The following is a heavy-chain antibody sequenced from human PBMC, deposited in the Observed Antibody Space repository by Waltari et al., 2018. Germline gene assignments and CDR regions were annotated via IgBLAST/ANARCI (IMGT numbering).Heavy chain of an antibody. Sequence: EVHLVESGVVLVQPCGSLVLSCASFGFTFTDYWMSWVRQAPGKGPEWVANIQKDGSEKNYVDYVKGRFTISRDNAKDSVYLKMNSLRADDTAMYYCVRDHWGPDYWGQGTLVTVSS. J-gene: IGHJ4*02. CDR2: IQKDGSEK. D-gene: IGHD7-27*01. CDR1: GFTFTDYW. CDR3: VRDHWGPDY. V-gene: IGHV3-7*01.